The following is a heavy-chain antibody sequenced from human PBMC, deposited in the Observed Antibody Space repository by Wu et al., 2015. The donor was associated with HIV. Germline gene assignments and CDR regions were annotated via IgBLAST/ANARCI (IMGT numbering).Heavy chain of an antibody. V-gene: IGHV1-69*13. CDR2: IIPIFGTA. CDR3: ARDRGIAVAGHYYYGMDV. CDR1: GGTFSSYA. J-gene: IGHJ6*02. Sequence: QVQLVQSGAEVKKPGSSVKVSCKASGGTFSSYAISWVRQAPGQGLEWMGRIIPIFGTANYAQKFQGRVTITADESTSTAYMELSSLRSEDTAVYYCARDRGIAVAGHYYYGMDVWGQGTTGHRLL. D-gene: IGHD6-19*01.